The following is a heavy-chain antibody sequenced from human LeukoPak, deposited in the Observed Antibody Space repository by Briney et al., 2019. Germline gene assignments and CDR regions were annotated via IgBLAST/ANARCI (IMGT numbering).Heavy chain of an antibody. CDR3: AKGLPPIGYYDSSGHNAFDI. CDR2: ISGSGGNT. V-gene: IGHV3-23*01. CDR1: GITFSNYA. Sequence: PGGSLRLSCAASGITFSNYAMSWVRQAPGKGLEWVSVISGSGGNTYYADSVKGRFTISRDNSKNTLYLQMNSLRAEDTAVYYCAKGLPPIGYYDSSGHNAFDIWGQGTMVTVSS. J-gene: IGHJ3*02. D-gene: IGHD3-22*01.